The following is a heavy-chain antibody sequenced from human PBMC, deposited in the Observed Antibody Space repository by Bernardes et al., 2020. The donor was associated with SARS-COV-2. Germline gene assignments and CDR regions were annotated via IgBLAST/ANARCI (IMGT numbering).Heavy chain of an antibody. CDR3: ARAPPEAVAGMGLFDS. D-gene: IGHD6-19*01. V-gene: IGHV4-39*01. Sequence: ETLSLTCTVSGGSISTSSYYWGWIRQSPGKGLEWFGTIYYTGSTYYNPSLKSRVTISVDTSKNQFSLRLTSVTAADTSVYYCARAPPEAVAGMGLFDSWGQGTLVTVSS. CDR1: GGSISTSSYY. J-gene: IGHJ4*02. CDR2: IYYTGST.